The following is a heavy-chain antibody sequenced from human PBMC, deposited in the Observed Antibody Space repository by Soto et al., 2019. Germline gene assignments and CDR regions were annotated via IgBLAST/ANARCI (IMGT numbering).Heavy chain of an antibody. CDR3: ASAGSWFDS. J-gene: IGHJ5*01. Sequence: PSETLSLTGTVSGGSIISSSYYGGWIRQTPGKGLEWIGSIYYIGSTYYNPSLKSRVTISVDTSKNQFSLKLSSVTAADTAVYYFASAGSWFDSGGQGPPVTVSS. CDR2: IYYIGST. CDR1: GGSIISSSYY. V-gene: IGHV4-39*01.